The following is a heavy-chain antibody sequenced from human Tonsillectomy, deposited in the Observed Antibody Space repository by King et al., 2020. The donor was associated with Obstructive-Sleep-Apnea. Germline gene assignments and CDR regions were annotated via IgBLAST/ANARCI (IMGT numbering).Heavy chain of an antibody. CDR1: GFTFSDHY. J-gene: IGHJ3*02. V-gene: IGHV3-72*01. CDR3: ARDRGYYDSSGYYRIDAFDI. Sequence: QLVQSGGGLVQPGGSLRLSCAASGFTFSDHYMDWVRQAPGKGLEWFGRTRNKANSYTTEYAASVKGRLTISRDDSKNSLYLQMNSLKTEDTAVYYCARDRGYYDSSGYYRIDAFDIWGQGTMVTVSS. D-gene: IGHD3-22*01. CDR2: TRNKANSYTT.